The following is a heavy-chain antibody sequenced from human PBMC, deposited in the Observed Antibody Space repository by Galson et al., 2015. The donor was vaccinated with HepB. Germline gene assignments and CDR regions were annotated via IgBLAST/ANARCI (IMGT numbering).Heavy chain of an antibody. CDR3: ARDGGSYYYGMDV. CDR1: GFTFSSYW. D-gene: IGHD1-26*01. Sequence: SLRLSCAASGFTFSSYWMSWVRQAPGKGLEWVANIKQDGSEKYYVDSVKGRFTISRDNAKNSLYLQMNSLRAEDTAVYYCARDGGSYYYGMDVWGQGTTVTVSS. V-gene: IGHV3-7*03. J-gene: IGHJ6*02. CDR2: IKQDGSEK.